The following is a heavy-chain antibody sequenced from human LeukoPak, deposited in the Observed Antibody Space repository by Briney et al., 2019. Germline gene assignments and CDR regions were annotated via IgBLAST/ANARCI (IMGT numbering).Heavy chain of an antibody. J-gene: IGHJ3*02. D-gene: IGHD3-10*01. V-gene: IGHV3-23*01. CDR2: ISGSGGST. CDR3: AKDLLLWFGQDAFDI. CDR1: GFTFSSYA. Sequence: GGSLRLSCAASGFTFSSYAMSWVRQAPGNGLEWVSAISGSGGSTYYADSAKGRFTISGDNSKNTLYLQMNSLRDEDTAVYYCAKDLLLWFGQDAFDIWGQGTMVTVSS.